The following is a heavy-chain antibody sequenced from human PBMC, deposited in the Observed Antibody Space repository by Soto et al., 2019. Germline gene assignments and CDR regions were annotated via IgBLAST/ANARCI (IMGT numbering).Heavy chain of an antibody. Sequence: GGSLRLSCAAFGFTFSTYAMSWVRQAPGKGLEWVSAISATAGDTYYADSVRGRFTISRDNSMNALYLQMNSLRVEDTAVYYCAHPRGYGVFDAYDIWGQGTMVTVSS. CDR3: AHPRGYGVFDAYDI. V-gene: IGHV3-23*01. CDR1: GFTFSTYA. D-gene: IGHD4-17*01. CDR2: ISATAGDT. J-gene: IGHJ3*02.